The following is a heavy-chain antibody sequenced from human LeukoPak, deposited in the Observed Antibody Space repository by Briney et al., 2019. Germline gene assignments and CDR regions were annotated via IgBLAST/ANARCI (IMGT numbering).Heavy chain of an antibody. CDR3: ARDWGVAAAGTARDDAFDI. V-gene: IGHV3-21*01. CDR2: ISSSSYI. J-gene: IGHJ3*02. CDR1: GFTFSSYS. Sequence: GGSLRLSCAASGFTFSSYSINWVRQAPGKGLEWVSSISSSSYIYYADSVKGRFTISRDNAKNSLYLQMNSLRAEDTAVYYCARDWGVAAAGTARDDAFDIWGQGTMVTVSS. D-gene: IGHD6-13*01.